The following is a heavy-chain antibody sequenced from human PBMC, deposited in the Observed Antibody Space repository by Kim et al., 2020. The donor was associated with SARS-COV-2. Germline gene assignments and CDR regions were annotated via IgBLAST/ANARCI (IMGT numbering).Heavy chain of an antibody. CDR3: ARTPGGSSGWEDY. J-gene: IGHJ4*02. V-gene: IGHV5-51*01. D-gene: IGHD6-19*01. Sequence: YRPSFQGQVTISADKSISTAYLQWSSLKASDTAMYYCARTPGGSSGWEDYWGQGTLVTVSS.